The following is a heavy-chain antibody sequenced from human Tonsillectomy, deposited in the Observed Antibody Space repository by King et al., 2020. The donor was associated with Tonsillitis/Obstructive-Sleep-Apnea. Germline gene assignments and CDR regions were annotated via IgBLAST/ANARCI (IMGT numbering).Heavy chain of an antibody. CDR1: GYSFTTYW. CDR3: ARRGYYGSGSLGLFHY. V-gene: IGHV5-51*03. Sequence: QLVQSGAEVKKPGESLKISCKASGYSFTTYWIGWVRQMPGKGLEWIGIIYPGDSDTRYSPSFQGQVTISADKSISTVYLQWSSLKASDTAMYYCARRGYYGSGSLGLFHYWSRGTLDPVAS. CDR2: IYPGDSDT. J-gene: IGHJ4*02. D-gene: IGHD3-10*01.